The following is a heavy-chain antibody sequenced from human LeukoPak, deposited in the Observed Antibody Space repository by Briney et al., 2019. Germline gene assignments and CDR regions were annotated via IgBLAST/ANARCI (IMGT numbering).Heavy chain of an antibody. Sequence: HAGGSLRLSCAASGFTFSSYAVSWVRQAPGKGLEWVSVSSGSGENIYYADSVKGRFTISRDNSRNTLYLQMNSLRAGDTAVYYCVKDFDHWGQGTLVTVSS. J-gene: IGHJ4*02. CDR2: SSGSGENI. CDR3: VKDFDH. V-gene: IGHV3-23*01. CDR1: GFTFSSYA.